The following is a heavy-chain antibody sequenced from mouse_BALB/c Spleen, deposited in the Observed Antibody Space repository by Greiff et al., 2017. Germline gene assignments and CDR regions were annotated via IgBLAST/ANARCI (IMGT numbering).Heavy chain of an antibody. CDR2: IYPGSSNT. CDR3: ARHYDYVKFAY. Sequence: QLQPSGPELVKPGASVKISRQASGYPFTDHHINWVKQKPGQGPEWNGWIYPGSSNTKYNEKFKGKATLTVDTSSSTAYMQLSSLTTEDTAVYFCARHYDYVKFAYWGQGTLVTVSA. V-gene: IGHV1-84*02. D-gene: IGHD1-2*01. CDR1: GYPFTDHH. J-gene: IGHJ3*01.